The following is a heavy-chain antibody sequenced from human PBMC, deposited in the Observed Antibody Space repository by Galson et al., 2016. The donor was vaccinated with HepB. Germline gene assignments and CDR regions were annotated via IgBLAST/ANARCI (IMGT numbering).Heavy chain of an antibody. CDR3: VKGSLRYFDHYYNGMDV. CDR1: GLTFSNYA. V-gene: IGHV3-64D*06. Sequence: SLRLSCAVSGLTFSNYAMHWVRQAPGKGLEYLSAISSNGGTTYYADSVKGRFTISRDNSKNTLYLQMSSLRTEDTAVYSCVKGSLRYFDHYYNGMDVWGQGTTVIVSS. J-gene: IGHJ6*02. D-gene: IGHD3-9*01. CDR2: ISSNGGTT.